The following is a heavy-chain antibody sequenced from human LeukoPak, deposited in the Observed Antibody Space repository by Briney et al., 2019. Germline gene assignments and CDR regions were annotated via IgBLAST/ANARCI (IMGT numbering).Heavy chain of an antibody. CDR1: GFTFSDYW. CDR2: IKQDGSKK. Sequence: GGSLRLSCAASGFTFSDYWMSWVRQVPGKGLEWVANIKQDGSKKYSVDSVKGRFTISRDNAKNSLFLQMNSLRAEDTALYYCARDRGNGFNSYFFDYWGQGTLVTVSS. CDR3: ARDRGNGFNSYFFDY. D-gene: IGHD5-24*01. V-gene: IGHV3-7*01. J-gene: IGHJ4*02.